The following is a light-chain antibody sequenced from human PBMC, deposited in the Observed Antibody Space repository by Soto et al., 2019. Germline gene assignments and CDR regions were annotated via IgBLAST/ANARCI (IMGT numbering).Light chain of an antibody. CDR1: QSISDT. CDR3: QQYNNWPWT. V-gene: IGKV3-15*01. CDR2: GAS. Sequence: EIVMTQSPATLSVSPGGRATLSRRASQSISDTLAWYQQKPGQAPRLLIYGASTRAPGFPARFSGSGSGTDFTLTISSLQSEDFAVYYCQQYNNWPWTFGQGTKVDNK. J-gene: IGKJ1*01.